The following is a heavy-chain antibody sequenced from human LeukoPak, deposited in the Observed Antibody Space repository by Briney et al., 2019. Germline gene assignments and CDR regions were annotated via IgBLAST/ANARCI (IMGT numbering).Heavy chain of an antibody. CDR1: GGSMSSYY. Sequence: LETLSLTCTVSGGSMSSYYWSWIRQPPGKGVELIGYIYYSGSTNYNPSLKSPVTISVDTSKTQFSLKLSSVTAADTAVYYCASAGYYYYMDVWGKGTTVTVSS. J-gene: IGHJ6*03. V-gene: IGHV4-59*01. CDR2: IYYSGST. CDR3: ASAGYYYYMDV.